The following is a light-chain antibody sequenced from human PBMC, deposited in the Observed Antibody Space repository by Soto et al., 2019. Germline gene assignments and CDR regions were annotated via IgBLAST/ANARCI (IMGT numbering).Light chain of an antibody. J-gene: IGKJ1*01. Sequence: PSSLSASTGDRVTITCRASQGISSYLAWYQQKPGKAPKLLIYAASTLQSGVPSRFSGSGSGTDFTLTISCLQSEDFATYYCQQYYSYPRTLGQGTKVDIK. CDR3: QQYYSYPRT. CDR1: QGISSY. CDR2: AAS. V-gene: IGKV1-8*01.